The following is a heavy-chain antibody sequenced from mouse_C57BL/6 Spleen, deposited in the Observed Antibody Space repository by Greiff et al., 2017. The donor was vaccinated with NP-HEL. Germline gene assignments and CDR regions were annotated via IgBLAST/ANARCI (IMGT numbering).Heavy chain of an antibody. D-gene: IGHD2-4*01. CDR3: ARDCDDDDDSLYAMDY. Sequence: EVKLVESGGGLVKPGGSLKLSCAASGFTFSSYAMSWVRQTPEKRLEWVATISDGGSYTYYPDNVKGRFTISRDNAKNNLYMQMSHLKSEDTAMYYCARDCDDDDDSLYAMDYWGQGTSVTVSS. J-gene: IGHJ4*01. CDR1: GFTFSSYA. V-gene: IGHV5-4*01. CDR2: ISDGGSYT.